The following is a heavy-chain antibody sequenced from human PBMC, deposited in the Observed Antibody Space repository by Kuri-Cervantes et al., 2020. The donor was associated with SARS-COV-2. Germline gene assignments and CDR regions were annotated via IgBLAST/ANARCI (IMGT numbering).Heavy chain of an antibody. Sequence: SETLSLTCSVSGSTVTSRRHFWGCVPQPPGKGLQLIVSILNSGSISQNPSLKRRVSIFRDTSKNQLSLRLNSVTAADTAVYSCVRLSYYYDSTGYPNYFFDVWGQGTLVTVSS. CDR3: VRLSYYYDSTGYPNYFFDV. D-gene: IGHD3-22*01. CDR1: GSTVTSRRHF. V-gene: IGHV4-39*01. J-gene: IGHJ4*02. CDR2: ILNSGSI.